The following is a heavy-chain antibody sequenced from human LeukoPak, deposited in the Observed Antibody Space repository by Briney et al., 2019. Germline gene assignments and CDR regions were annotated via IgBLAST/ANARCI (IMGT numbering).Heavy chain of an antibody. CDR1: GFTFSSYE. CDR2: ISSSGSTI. CDR3: AREGRITMVRGVGWFDP. Sequence: GGSLRLSCAASGFTFSSYEMNWVRQAPGKGLEWVSYISSSGSTIYYADSVKGRFTISRDNAKNSLYLQMNSLRAEDTAVYYCAREGRITMVRGVGWFDPWGQGTLVTVSS. D-gene: IGHD3-10*01. V-gene: IGHV3-48*03. J-gene: IGHJ5*02.